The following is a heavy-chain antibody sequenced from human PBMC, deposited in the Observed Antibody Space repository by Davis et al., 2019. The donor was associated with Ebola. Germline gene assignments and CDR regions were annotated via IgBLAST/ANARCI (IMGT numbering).Heavy chain of an antibody. CDR3: ARLDSQRYFDY. D-gene: IGHD3/OR15-3a*01. CDR2: TYYSGST. J-gene: IGHJ4*02. CDR1: AGSMNTGVYL. Sequence: SETLSLTCTISAGSMNTGVYLWGWVRQPPGLGLEWIGSTYYSGSTYYNPSLKSRVTISVDTSNNQFSLKLNSVTAADTAMYYCARLDSQRYFDYWGQGTLVTISS. V-gene: IGHV4-39*01.